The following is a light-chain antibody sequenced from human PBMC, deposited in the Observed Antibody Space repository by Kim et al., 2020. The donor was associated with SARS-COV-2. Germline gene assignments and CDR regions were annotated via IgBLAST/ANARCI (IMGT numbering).Light chain of an antibody. CDR2: KVS. Sequence: DVLMTQSPLSLPVTLGQAASISCRSSRSLVHSNGNTYLNWFQQRPGQSPRRLIYKVSNRDSGVPDRFSGSGSGTDFTLKISRVGAEDVGVYYYCRQDKKWRYTYGQGTKLEI. J-gene: IGKJ2*01. V-gene: IGKV2-30*02. CDR3: RQDKKWRYT. CDR1: RSLVHSNGNTY.